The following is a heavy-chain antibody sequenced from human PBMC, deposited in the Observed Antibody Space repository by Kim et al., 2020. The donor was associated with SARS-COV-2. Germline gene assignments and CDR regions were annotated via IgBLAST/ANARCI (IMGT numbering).Heavy chain of an antibody. CDR3: AGSHYGS. D-gene: IGHD1-26*01. Sequence: GGSLRLSCEASGFTFSSYWMGWVRKAPGKGLGWVANIKQDGSEKYYVESVKGRFTVARDNAKNSVFLQMNSLRADDTAVYYCAGSHYGSWGQGTLVSVSS. CDR1: GFTFSSYW. J-gene: IGHJ4*02. V-gene: IGHV3-7*01. CDR2: IKQDGSEK.